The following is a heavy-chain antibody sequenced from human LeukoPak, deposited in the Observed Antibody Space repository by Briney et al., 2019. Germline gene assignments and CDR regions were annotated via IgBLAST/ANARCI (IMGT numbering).Heavy chain of an antibody. J-gene: IGHJ4*02. CDR1: GFTFDDYA. V-gene: IGHV3-9*01. D-gene: IGHD3-22*01. CDR3: AKGSGGNYYDSSGYFDY. CDR2: ISWNSGSI. Sequence: PGRSLRLSCAASGFTFDDYATHWVRQAPGKGLEWVSGISWNSGSIGYADSVKGRFTISRDNAKNSLYLQMNSLRAEDTALYYCAKGSGGNYYDSSGYFDYWGQGTLVTVSS.